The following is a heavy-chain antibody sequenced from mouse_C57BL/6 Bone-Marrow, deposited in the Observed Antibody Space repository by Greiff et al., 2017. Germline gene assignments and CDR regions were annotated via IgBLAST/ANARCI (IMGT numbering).Heavy chain of an antibody. V-gene: IGHV5-4*03. J-gene: IGHJ4*01. D-gene: IGHD2-14*01. Sequence: EVKLMESGGGLVKPGGSLKLSCAASGFTLSSYAMSWVRQTPEKRLEWVATISDGGSYTYYPDNVKGRFTISRDNAKKNLYLQMSHLKSEDTAMYYCARGGYAMDYWGQGTSVTVSS. CDR1: GFTLSSYA. CDR3: ARGGYAMDY. CDR2: ISDGGSYT.